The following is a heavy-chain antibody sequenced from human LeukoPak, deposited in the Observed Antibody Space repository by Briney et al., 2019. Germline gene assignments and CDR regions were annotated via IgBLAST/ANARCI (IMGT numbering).Heavy chain of an antibody. CDR3: ARTTEGYCSSASCFGFSYSYYMDV. D-gene: IGHD2-2*01. CDR2: IYTSGST. Sequence: PSETLSLTCTVSGGSISSGSYYWSWIRQPAGKGLEWIGRIYTSGSTNYNPSLKSRVTISVDTSKSQFSLKLSSVIAADTAVYYCARTTEGYCSSASCFGFSYSYYMDVWGKGTTVTISS. J-gene: IGHJ6*03. V-gene: IGHV4-61*02. CDR1: GGSISSGSYY.